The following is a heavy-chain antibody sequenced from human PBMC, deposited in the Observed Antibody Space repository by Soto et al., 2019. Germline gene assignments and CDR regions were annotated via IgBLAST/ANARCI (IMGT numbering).Heavy chain of an antibody. D-gene: IGHD2-2*01. CDR2: INAGSGNT. CDR1: GYTFTSYA. V-gene: IGHV1-3*01. CDR3: AFRSRGWAFDI. J-gene: IGHJ3*02. Sequence: ASVKVSCKASGYTFTSYAMHWVRQAPGQRLEWMGWINAGSGNTKYSQKFQGRVTITRDTSASTAYMELSSLRSEDTAVYYCAFRSRGWAFDIWAQGTMVTVSS.